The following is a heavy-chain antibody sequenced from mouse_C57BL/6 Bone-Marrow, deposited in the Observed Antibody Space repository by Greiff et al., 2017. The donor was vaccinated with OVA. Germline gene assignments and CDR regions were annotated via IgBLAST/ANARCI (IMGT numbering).Heavy chain of an antibody. J-gene: IGHJ3*01. D-gene: IGHD2-1*01. CDR3: ARLIIYYGNYD. Sequence: QVHVKQPGAELVMPGASVKLSCKASGYTFTSYWMHWVKQRPGQGLEWIGEIDPSDSYTNYNQKFKGKSTLTVDKSSSTAYMQLSSLTSEDSAVYYCARLIIYYGNYDWGQGTLVTVSA. V-gene: IGHV1-69*01. CDR2: IDPSDSYT. CDR1: GYTFTSYW.